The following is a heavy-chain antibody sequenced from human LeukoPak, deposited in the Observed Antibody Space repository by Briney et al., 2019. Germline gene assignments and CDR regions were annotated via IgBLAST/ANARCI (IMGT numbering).Heavy chain of an antibody. J-gene: IGHJ4*02. CDR2: IHYTGNT. CDR3: ARHYGSGTYPLDY. D-gene: IGHD3-10*01. CDR1: GGSISSVNYW. V-gene: IGHV4-31*03. Sequence: PSQTLSLTCPVSGGSISSVNYWWSWIRQHPGKGLEWIGYIHYTGNTYYNPFLKSRVTISVDTSKNQFPLKLSSVTAADTAVYYCARHYGSGTYPLDYWGQGTLVTVSS.